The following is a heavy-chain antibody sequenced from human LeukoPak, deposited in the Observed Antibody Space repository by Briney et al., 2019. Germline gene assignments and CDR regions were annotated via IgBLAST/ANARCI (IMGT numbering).Heavy chain of an antibody. V-gene: IGHV4-4*08. CDR2: IYSSGST. Sequence: SETLSLTCTVSGGSISSYYWTWIRQPPGKGLEWIGRIYSSGSTNYNPSLKSRVTISVDTSKNQFSLKLSSVTAADTAVYYCARGVVITGLDYWGQGTLVTVSS. CDR1: GGSISSYY. CDR3: ARGVVITGLDY. J-gene: IGHJ4*02. D-gene: IGHD3-3*01.